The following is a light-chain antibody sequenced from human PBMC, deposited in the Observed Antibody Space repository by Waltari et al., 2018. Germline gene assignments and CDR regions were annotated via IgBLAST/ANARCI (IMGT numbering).Light chain of an antibody. CDR2: EVT. CDR1: SSDVGNYNL. Sequence: QSALTQPASVSGSPGQSITISCAGTSSDVGNYNLVPWYQQHAGEAPQLMIYEVTKRPSGGSNRFSGSKSGNTASLTISGLQAEDEADYYCCSYASGSTFVFGGGTKLTVL. CDR3: CSYASGSTFV. J-gene: IGLJ2*01. V-gene: IGLV2-23*02.